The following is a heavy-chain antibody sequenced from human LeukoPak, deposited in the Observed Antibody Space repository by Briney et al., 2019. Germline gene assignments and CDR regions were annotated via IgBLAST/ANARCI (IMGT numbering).Heavy chain of an antibody. V-gene: IGHV3-53*01. CDR3: VTGFRQWELLNH. D-gene: IGHD1-26*01. J-gene: IGHJ4*02. CDR1: GFTVSSTY. Sequence: GGSLRLTCAASGFTVSSTYMSWVRQAPGKGLEWVSTLYGGGTTYYADSVKGRFTISRDKSKNTLYLQMNTLRVEDTATYYCVTGFRQWELLNHWGQGTLVTVSS. CDR2: LYGGGTT.